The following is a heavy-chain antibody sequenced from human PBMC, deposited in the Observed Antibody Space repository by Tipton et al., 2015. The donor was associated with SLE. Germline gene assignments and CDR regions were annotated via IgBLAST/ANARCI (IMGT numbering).Heavy chain of an antibody. V-gene: IGHV4-39*07. CDR2: IYYSGST. D-gene: IGHD3-22*01. CDR1: GGSISSSSYY. Sequence: GLVKPSETLSLTCTVSGGSISSSSYYWGWIRQPPGKGLEWIGSIYYSGSTYYNPSLKSRVTISVDTSKNQFSLKLSSVTAADTAVYYCARVEDYYDSSGDWGQGTLVTVSS. CDR3: ARVEDYYDSSGD. J-gene: IGHJ4*02.